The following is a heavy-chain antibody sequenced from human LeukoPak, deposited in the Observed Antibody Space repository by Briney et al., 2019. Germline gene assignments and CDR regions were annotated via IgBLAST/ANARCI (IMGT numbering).Heavy chain of an antibody. CDR3: ARVTYYDILTGYQDDAFDI. CDR1: GGSISSSNW. Sequence: SETLSLTCAVSGGSISSSNWWSWVRQPPGKGLEWIGEIYHSGSTNYDPSLKSRVTISVDKSKNQFSLKLSSVTAADTAVYYCARVTYYDILTGYQDDAFDIWGQGTMVTVSS. J-gene: IGHJ3*02. D-gene: IGHD3-9*01. V-gene: IGHV4-4*02. CDR2: IYHSGST.